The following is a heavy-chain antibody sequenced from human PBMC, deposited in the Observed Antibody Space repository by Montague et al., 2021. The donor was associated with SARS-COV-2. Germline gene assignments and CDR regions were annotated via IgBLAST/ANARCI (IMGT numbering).Heavy chain of an antibody. CDR2: ITSRSSDT. J-gene: IGHJ4*02. Sequence: SLRLSCAGSGFTFSSYTMNWVRQAPGKGLEWVSSITSRSSDTFYADSVKGRFTISRDNAKNSLYLQMNSLRAEDTAVYCCARVKGIAVAGTDYWGQGTLLTVSS. V-gene: IGHV3-21*01. CDR3: ARVKGIAVAGTDY. CDR1: GFTFSSYT. D-gene: IGHD6-19*01.